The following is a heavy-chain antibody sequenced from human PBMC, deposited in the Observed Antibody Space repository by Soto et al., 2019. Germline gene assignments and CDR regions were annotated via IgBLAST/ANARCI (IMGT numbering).Heavy chain of an antibody. J-gene: IGHJ6*02. D-gene: IGHD3-3*01. Sequence: ASVKVSCKASGYMFTNYYMHWVRQAPGQGLEWLGIINPSGGTTSYAQKFQGRVTMTRDTSTSTVYMELSSLTSEDTAVYYCARELTYYDFWRRTGPHLKHYVMDVWGQGTTVTVSS. CDR2: INPSGGTT. CDR3: ARELTYYDFWRRTGPHLKHYVMDV. CDR1: GYMFTNYY. V-gene: IGHV1-46*01.